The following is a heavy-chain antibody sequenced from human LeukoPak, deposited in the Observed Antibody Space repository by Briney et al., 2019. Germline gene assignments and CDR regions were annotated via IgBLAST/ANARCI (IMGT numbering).Heavy chain of an antibody. CDR2: IYDSGST. V-gene: IGHV4-38-2*01. D-gene: IGHD6-13*01. J-gene: IGHJ4*02. Sequence: SETLSLTCAVSGYSTSNGDYWGWIRQPPGKGLEWIGSIYDSGSTYYNPSLKSRVTISADTSKNQFSLKLSSVTAADTAFYYCARKYSSSPYYFDCWGQGTLVTVSS. CDR3: ARKYSSSPYYFDC. CDR1: GYSTSNGDY.